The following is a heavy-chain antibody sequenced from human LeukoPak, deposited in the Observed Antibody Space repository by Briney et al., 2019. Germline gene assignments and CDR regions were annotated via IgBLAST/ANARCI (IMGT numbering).Heavy chain of an antibody. CDR1: GYTFTSYA. J-gene: IGHJ4*02. V-gene: IGHV1-3*01. Sequence: ASVKVSCKASGYTFTSYAMHWVRQAPGQRLEWMGWINAGNGNTKYSQKFQGRVTITRDTSASTAYMELSSLRSEDTAVYYCARDRGSGWGGTDFDYWGQGTLVTVSS. D-gene: IGHD6-19*01. CDR3: ARDRGSGWGGTDFDY. CDR2: INAGNGNT.